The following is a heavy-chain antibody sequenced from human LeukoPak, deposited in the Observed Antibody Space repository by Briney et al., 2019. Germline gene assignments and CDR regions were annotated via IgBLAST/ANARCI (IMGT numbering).Heavy chain of an antibody. Sequence: GGSLRLSCAASGFTFSNAWMSWVRQAPGKGLEWAGRIKSKTDGGTTDYAAPVKGRFTISRDDSKNTLYLQMNSLRAEDTAVYYCAKDSPVVPAALGWFDPWGQGTLVTVSS. CDR3: AKDSPVVPAALGWFDP. CDR1: GFTFSNAW. V-gene: IGHV3-15*01. J-gene: IGHJ5*02. CDR2: IKSKTDGGTT. D-gene: IGHD2-2*01.